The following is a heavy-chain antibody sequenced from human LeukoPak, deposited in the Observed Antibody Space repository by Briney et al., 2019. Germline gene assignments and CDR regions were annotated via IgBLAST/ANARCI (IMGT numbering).Heavy chain of an antibody. J-gene: IGHJ4*02. D-gene: IGHD2-15*01. CDR3: ARGLDGDARVVVGYFDY. V-gene: IGHV4-59*12. Sequence: SETLSLTCTVSGGSISSYYWSWIRQPPGKGLEWIGYIYYSGSTKYNPSLKSRVTISVDTSKNQFSLKLSSVTAADTAVYYCARGLDGDARVVVGYFDYWGQGTLVTVSS. CDR2: IYYSGST. CDR1: GGSISSYY.